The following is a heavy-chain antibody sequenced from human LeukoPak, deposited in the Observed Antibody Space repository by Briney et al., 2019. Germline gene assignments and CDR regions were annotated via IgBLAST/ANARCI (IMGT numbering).Heavy chain of an antibody. CDR1: GSRFVSYW. Sequence: GESLRISCKGPGSRFVSYWRSWLRQMPRKGLEWMGNIDPSDSYTNNSPSFRGHVSISADKSISTDYLQWNSLKASDTAMYKFARHPPLIRGVIRRHGMDVWGQGTTVTVSS. D-gene: IGHD3-10*01. CDR3: ARHPPLIRGVIRRHGMDV. CDR2: IDPSDSYT. J-gene: IGHJ6*02. V-gene: IGHV5-10-1*01.